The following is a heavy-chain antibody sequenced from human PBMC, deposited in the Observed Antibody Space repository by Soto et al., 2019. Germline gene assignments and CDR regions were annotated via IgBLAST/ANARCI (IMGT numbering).Heavy chain of an antibody. V-gene: IGHV4-39*01. D-gene: IGHD5-18*01. CDR1: GGSISSSSYY. CDR2: IYYSGST. Sequence: SETLSLTCTVSGGSISSSSYYWGWIRQPPGKGLEWIGSIYYSGSTYYNPSLKSRVTISVDTSKNQFSLKLRSVTAADTAVYYCARVDTAMVNWYCDLWGRGTLVTVSS. CDR3: ARVDTAMVNWYCDL. J-gene: IGHJ2*01.